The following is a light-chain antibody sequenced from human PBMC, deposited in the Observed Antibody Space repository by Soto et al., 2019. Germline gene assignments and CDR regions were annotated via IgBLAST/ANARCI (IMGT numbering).Light chain of an antibody. V-gene: IGLV2-11*01. Sequence: QSVLTQPRSVSGSPGQSVTISCTGSSSDVGGFKYVSWYQQRPGKAPKVIIYDVSERPSGVPDRFAGSKSDNTASLTISGLQADDEADYHCCSYTDRTTFLFGNGTKVTVL. CDR3: CSYTDRTTFL. J-gene: IGLJ1*01. CDR2: DVS. CDR1: SSDVGGFKY.